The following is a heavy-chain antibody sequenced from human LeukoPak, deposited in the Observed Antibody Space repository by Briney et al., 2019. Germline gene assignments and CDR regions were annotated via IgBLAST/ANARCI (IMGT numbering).Heavy chain of an antibody. J-gene: IGHJ6*02. CDR1: GYTFTGYY. V-gene: IGHV1-2*02. Sequence: GASVKVSCKASGYTFTGYYMHWVRQAPGQGLEWMGWINPNSGGTNYAQKFQGRVTMTRDTSISTAYMELSRLRSDDTAVYYCARYMTEPNQWYGMDVWGQGATVTVSS. CDR3: ARYMTEPNQWYGMDV. D-gene: IGHD1-14*01. CDR2: INPNSGGT.